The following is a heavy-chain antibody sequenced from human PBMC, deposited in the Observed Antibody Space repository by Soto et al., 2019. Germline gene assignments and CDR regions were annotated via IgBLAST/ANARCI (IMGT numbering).Heavy chain of an antibody. Sequence: GESLKISCAASGLTFRSYWMHWVRQAPGKGLEWVANIKQGGTETYYVDSVKGRFTISKDHAKNSLYLQMNSLRVEDTALYYCASLDTARVETAGYWGQGTRVTVSS. V-gene: IGHV3-7*01. CDR3: ASLDTARVETAGY. CDR1: GLTFRSYW. J-gene: IGHJ4*02. D-gene: IGHD5-18*01. CDR2: IKQGGTET.